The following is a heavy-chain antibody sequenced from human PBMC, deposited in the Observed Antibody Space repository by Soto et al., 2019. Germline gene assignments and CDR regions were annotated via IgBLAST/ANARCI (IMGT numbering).Heavy chain of an antibody. Sequence: SVKVSCKASGGTFNNYPITWVRQAPGEGLEWMGGSIPIFGTANYAQKFQGRVTISVDESTSTAYMELSSLRSEDTAVYYCARGRGYSGDDHYYYFDMDVWGQGTTVTVSS. CDR3: ARGRGYSGDDHYYYFDMDV. J-gene: IGHJ6*02. V-gene: IGHV1-69*13. CDR2: SIPIFGTA. CDR1: GGTFNNYP. D-gene: IGHD5-12*01.